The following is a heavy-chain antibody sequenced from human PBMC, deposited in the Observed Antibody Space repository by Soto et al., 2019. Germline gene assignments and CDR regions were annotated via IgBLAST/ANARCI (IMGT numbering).Heavy chain of an antibody. CDR3: ARDAKDSSGKSDY. Sequence: ASVRVSCKASGYTFTSYYMHWLRQAPGQGLQWMGIISRSGGGTNYAQKFQGRVTMTRDTSTSTVYMELSSLTSDDTAVYYCARDAKDSSGKSDYWGQGTLVTVSS. CDR1: GYTFTSYY. J-gene: IGHJ4*02. D-gene: IGHD6-19*01. V-gene: IGHV1-46*01. CDR2: ISRSGGGT.